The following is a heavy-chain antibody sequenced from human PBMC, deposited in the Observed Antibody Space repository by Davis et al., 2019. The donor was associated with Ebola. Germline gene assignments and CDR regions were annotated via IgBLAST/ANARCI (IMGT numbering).Heavy chain of an antibody. D-gene: IGHD3-3*01. CDR1: GFTFSSYE. CDR3: ARWRFWSGYYDFDY. V-gene: IGHV3-7*01. Sequence: PGGSLRLSCAASGFTFSSYEMNWVRQAPGKGLEWVANIKQDGSEKYYVDSVKGRFTISRDNAKNSLYLQMNSLRAEDTAVYYCARWRFWSGYYDFDYWGQGTLVTVSS. CDR2: IKQDGSEK. J-gene: IGHJ4*02.